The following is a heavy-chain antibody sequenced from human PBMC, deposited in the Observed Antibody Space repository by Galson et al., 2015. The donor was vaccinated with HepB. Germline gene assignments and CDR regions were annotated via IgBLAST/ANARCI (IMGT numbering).Heavy chain of an antibody. D-gene: IGHD5-24*01. CDR1: GGSITNYY. CDR2: IYDSGST. CDR3: ASGRRDGYRYFDY. J-gene: IGHJ4*02. Sequence: SETLSLTCTVSGGSITNYYWTWIRQPPGKRLEWIGYIYDSGSTYYNPSLKGRVTISVETSKNQLSLKVNSVTAADTAFYYCASGRRDGYRYFDYWGQGTLVTVSS. V-gene: IGHV4-59*04.